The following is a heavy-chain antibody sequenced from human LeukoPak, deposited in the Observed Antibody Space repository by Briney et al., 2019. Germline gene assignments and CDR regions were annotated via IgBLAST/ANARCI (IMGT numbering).Heavy chain of an antibody. V-gene: IGHV1-2*02. J-gene: IGHJ4*02. Sequence: ASVKVSCKASGYTFTGYYIHWVRQAPGQGLDWMGWINPNSGDTKFAQKFQGRVTMTRDTSISTAYMELSRLTSDDTAVYYCARTPSTSETAAGSFDYWGQGTLVTVSS. CDR2: INPNSGDT. D-gene: IGHD6-13*01. CDR3: ARTPSTSETAAGSFDY. CDR1: GYTFTGYY.